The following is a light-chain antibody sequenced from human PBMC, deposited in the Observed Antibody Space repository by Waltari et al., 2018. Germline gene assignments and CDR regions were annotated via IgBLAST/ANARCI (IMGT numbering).Light chain of an antibody. CDR1: SPNLGAGYD. CDR3: QSYDSSLSGSSVV. J-gene: IGLJ2*01. Sequence: QSVLTQPPSVSGAPGPRVTISCTGSSPNLGAGYDVHWSPQLPGTAPKLLIYGNSNRPSGVPDRFSGSKSGTSASLAITGLQAEDEADYYCQSYDSSLSGSSVVFGGGTKLTVL. V-gene: IGLV1-40*01. CDR2: GNS.